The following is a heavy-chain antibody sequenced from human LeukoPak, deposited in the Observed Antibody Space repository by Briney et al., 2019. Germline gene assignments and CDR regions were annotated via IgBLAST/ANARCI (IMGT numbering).Heavy chain of an antibody. CDR2: INPNSGGT. CDR1: GYTFTSYY. V-gene: IGHV1-2*02. D-gene: IGHD3-9*01. Sequence: ASVKVSCKASGYTFTSYYMHWVRQAPGQGLEWMGWINPNSGGTNYAQKFQGRVTMTRDTSISTAYMELSRLRSDDTAVYYCARALRYFDWMNQNNWFDPWGQGTLVTVSS. J-gene: IGHJ5*02. CDR3: ARALRYFDWMNQNNWFDP.